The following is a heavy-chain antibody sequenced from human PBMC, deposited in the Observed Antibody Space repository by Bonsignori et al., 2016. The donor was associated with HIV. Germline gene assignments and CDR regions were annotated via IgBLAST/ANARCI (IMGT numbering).Heavy chain of an antibody. D-gene: IGHD1-26*01. J-gene: IGHJ4*02. CDR3: AKGGSYVWDYFDY. V-gene: IGHV3-23*01. Sequence: WIRQPPGKGLEWVSAISGSGGSTYYADSVKGRFTISRDNSKNTLYLQMNSLRAEDTAVYYCAKGGSYVWDYFDYWGQGTLVTVSS. CDR2: ISGSGGST.